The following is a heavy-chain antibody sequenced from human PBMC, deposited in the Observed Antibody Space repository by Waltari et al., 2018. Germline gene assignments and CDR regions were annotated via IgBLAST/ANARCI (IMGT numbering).Heavy chain of an antibody. V-gene: IGHV4-38-2*01. Sequence: HVRRQESLPGLVQPSATLSLTCAVSVYSIRSGSCPAWIRQTPGKGLEWIGSIYHSGSTYYNPSLKSRVTIAVDTSKNQCSLKLSSVTAADTAVYYCARHSSGWFFDYWGQGTLVTVSS. CDR2: IYHSGST. D-gene: IGHD6-19*01. CDR1: VYSIRSGSC. J-gene: IGHJ4*02. CDR3: ARHSSGWFFDY.